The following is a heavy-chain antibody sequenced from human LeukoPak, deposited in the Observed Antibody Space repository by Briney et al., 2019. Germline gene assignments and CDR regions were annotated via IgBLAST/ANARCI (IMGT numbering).Heavy chain of an antibody. Sequence: ASVKVSCKASGGTFSSYAISWVRQAPGQGLEWMGGIIPIFGTANYAQKFQGRVTITTDESTSTAYMELSSLRSEDTAVYYCARDKDASGSSLRNPAFDYWGQGTLVTVSS. CDR3: ARDKDASGSSLRNPAFDY. CDR2: IIPIFGTA. V-gene: IGHV1-69*05. J-gene: IGHJ4*02. CDR1: GGTFSSYA. D-gene: IGHD3-10*01.